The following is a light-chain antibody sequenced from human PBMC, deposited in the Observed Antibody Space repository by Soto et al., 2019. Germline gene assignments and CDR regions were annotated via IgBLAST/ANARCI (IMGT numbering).Light chain of an antibody. CDR1: SGHSSYI. V-gene: IGLV4-60*02. J-gene: IGLJ3*02. CDR2: LEGSGSY. CDR3: ETWDSNTHTV. Sequence: QSVLTQSSSASASLGSSVKLTCTLSSGHSSYIIAWHQQQPGKAPRYLMKLEGSGSYNKGSGVPDRFSGSSSGADRYLTISNLQXEDEADYYCETWDSNTHTVFGGGTKVTVL.